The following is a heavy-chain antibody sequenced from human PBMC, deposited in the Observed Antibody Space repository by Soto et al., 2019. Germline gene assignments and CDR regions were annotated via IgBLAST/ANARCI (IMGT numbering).Heavy chain of an antibody. D-gene: IGHD4-4*01. Sequence: GGSLRLSCAASGFTFSSYAMSWVRQAPGKGLEWVSAISGSGGSTYYADSVKGRFTISRDNSKNTLYLQMNSLRAEDTAVYYCAKREHLDYSNYVGWFDPWGQGTLVTVSS. V-gene: IGHV3-23*01. CDR1: GFTFSSYA. CDR2: ISGSGGST. J-gene: IGHJ5*02. CDR3: AKREHLDYSNYVGWFDP.